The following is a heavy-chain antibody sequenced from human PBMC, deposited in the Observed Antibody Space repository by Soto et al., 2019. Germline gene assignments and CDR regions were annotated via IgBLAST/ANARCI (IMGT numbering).Heavy chain of an antibody. CDR2: IYYSGST. CDR3: ARERDCSSTSCYAIDY. D-gene: IGHD2-2*01. V-gene: IGHV4-31*03. CDR1: GGSISSGGYY. J-gene: IGHJ4*02. Sequence: SETLSLTCTVSGGSISSGGYYWSWIRQHPGKGLEWIGYIYYSGSTYYNPSLKSRVTISVDTSKNQFSLKLSSVTAADTAVYYCARERDCSSTSCYAIDYWGQGTLVTVSS.